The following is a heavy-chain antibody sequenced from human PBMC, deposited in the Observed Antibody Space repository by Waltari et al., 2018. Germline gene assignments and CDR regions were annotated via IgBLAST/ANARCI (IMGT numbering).Heavy chain of an antibody. Sequence: QVPLVQSGAEVKKPGASVKVSCTASGYHFPGYYMPWVRHAAGQGLEWMGRINPNSGGTNYAQKFQGRVTMTRDTSISTAYMELSRLRSDDTAVYYCARDPVARVYYYYYMDVWGKGTTVTVSS. CDR2: INPNSGGT. J-gene: IGHJ6*03. V-gene: IGHV1-2*06. D-gene: IGHD2-2*01. CDR3: ARDPVARVYYYYYMDV. CDR1: GYHFPGYY.